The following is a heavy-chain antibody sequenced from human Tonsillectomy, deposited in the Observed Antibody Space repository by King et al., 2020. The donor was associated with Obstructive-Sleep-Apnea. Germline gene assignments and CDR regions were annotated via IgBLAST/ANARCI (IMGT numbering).Heavy chain of an antibody. CDR3: ARQYYYDSSGYYKWLGAFDI. V-gene: IGHV3-30*04. CDR2: ISYDGSNK. J-gene: IGHJ3*02. Sequence: VQLVESGGGVVQPGRSLRLSCAASGFTFSSYAMHWVRQAPGKGLEWVAVISYDGSNKYYADSVKGRFTISRDNSKNTLYLQMNSLRAEDTAVYYCARQYYYDSSGYYKWLGAFDIWGQGTMVTVSS. D-gene: IGHD3-22*01. CDR1: GFTFSSYA.